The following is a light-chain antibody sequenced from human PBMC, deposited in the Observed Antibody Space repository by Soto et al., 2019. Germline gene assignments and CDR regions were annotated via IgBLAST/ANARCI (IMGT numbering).Light chain of an antibody. CDR2: GAS. V-gene: IGKV3-15*01. Sequence: EIVMTQSPDTLSVSPGERATLSCRASQSVSSNLAWYQHKPGQAPRLLMYGASTRATGAPARFSGSGSGTEFTLTISSLQSEDFAVYYCQQYTDWPLTFGQATRVEIK. CDR3: QQYTDWPLT. CDR1: QSVSSN. J-gene: IGKJ1*01.